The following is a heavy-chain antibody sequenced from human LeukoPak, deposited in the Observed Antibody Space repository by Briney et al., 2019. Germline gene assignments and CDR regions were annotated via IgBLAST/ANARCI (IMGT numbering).Heavy chain of an antibody. J-gene: IGHJ4*02. Sequence: PGGSLRLSCTASGFPFNRLAMSWVRQAPGQGLAWVSAISGGGDAHYADSVKGRFTISRDNSKNTLFLHMNNLTADDTALYHCAKEGITGADSWGQGTLVSVSS. CDR2: ISGGGDA. CDR3: AKEGITGADS. CDR1: GFPFNRLA. V-gene: IGHV3-23*01.